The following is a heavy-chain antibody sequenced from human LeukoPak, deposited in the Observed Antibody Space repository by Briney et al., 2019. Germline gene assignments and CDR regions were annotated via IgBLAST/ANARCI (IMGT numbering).Heavy chain of an antibody. Sequence: ASVKVSCKASGYTFTGYYMHWVRQAPGQGLEWMGWINAGNGNTKYSQEFQGRVTITRDTSASTAYMELSSLRSEDMAVYYCARDPGVGADFDYWGQGTLVTVSS. CDR2: INAGNGNT. J-gene: IGHJ4*02. CDR3: ARDPGVGADFDY. D-gene: IGHD1-26*01. CDR1: GYTFTGYY. V-gene: IGHV1-3*03.